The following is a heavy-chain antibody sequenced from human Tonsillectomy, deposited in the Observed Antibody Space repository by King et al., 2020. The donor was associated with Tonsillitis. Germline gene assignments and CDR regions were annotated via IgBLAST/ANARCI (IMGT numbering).Heavy chain of an antibody. Sequence: EVQLVESGGGLVQPGGSLRLSCAASGFTFSNYAMSWVRQAPGMGLEWVSAISGSGDTPYYANSVKDRFTISRDNSNNTLYMQMNSLKSEDTAKYYCAKDPSNGAYAPEGHDSWGQGTLVTVSS. J-gene: IGHJ4*02. CDR2: ISGSGDTP. V-gene: IGHV3-23*04. CDR3: AKDPSNGAYAPEGHDS. CDR1: GFTFSNYA. D-gene: IGHD4-17*01.